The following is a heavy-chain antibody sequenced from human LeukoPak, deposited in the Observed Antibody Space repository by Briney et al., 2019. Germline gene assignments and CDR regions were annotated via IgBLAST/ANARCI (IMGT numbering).Heavy chain of an antibody. J-gene: IGHJ6*03. CDR1: GGSISSGSYY. Sequence: SETLSLTCTVSGGSISSGSYYWSWIRQPAGKGLEWIGRIYTSGSTNYNPSLKSRVTISVDTSKNQFSLKLSSVTAADTAVYYCARGLSLSYSKHYYYYYYMDVWGKGTTVTVSS. D-gene: IGHD4-11*01. CDR2: IYTSGST. CDR3: ARGLSLSYSKHYYYYYYMDV. V-gene: IGHV4-61*02.